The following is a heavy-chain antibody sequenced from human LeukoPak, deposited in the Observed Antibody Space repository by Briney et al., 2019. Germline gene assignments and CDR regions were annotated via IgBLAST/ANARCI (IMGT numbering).Heavy chain of an antibody. CDR1: GFTFSSYE. Sequence: PGGSLRLSCAASGFTFSSYEMNWVRQAPGKGLEWVSYISSSGSTIYYADSVKGRFTISRDNAKNSLYLQMNSLRAEDTAVYYCAREAGIGIVATMYYFDYWGQGTLVTVSS. V-gene: IGHV3-48*03. CDR3: AREAGIGIVATMYYFDY. D-gene: IGHD5-12*01. CDR2: ISSSGSTI. J-gene: IGHJ4*02.